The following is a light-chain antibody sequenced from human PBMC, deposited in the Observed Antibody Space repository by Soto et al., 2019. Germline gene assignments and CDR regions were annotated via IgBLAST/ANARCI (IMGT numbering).Light chain of an antibody. CDR3: CSYAGSYMVV. J-gene: IGLJ2*01. CDR1: SSDVGGYNY. V-gene: IGLV2-11*01. Sequence: QSALTQPRSVSGSPGQSVTISCTRTSSDVGGYNYVSWYQQHPGKAPKLMIYDVSKRPSGVPDRFSGSKSGNTASLTISGLQAEDEADYYCCSYAGSYMVVFGGGTKVTVL. CDR2: DVS.